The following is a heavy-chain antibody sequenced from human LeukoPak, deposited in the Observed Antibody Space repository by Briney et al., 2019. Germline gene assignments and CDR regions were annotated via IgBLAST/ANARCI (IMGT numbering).Heavy chain of an antibody. Sequence: SETLSLTCTVSGASISSYYWSWIRQSPGKGLEWIGYIYYSGSTNYNPSLKSRVTISVDTSKNQFSLKLSSVIAADTAVYYCARTTEGYCSSASCFGFSYSYYMDVWGKGTTVTISS. D-gene: IGHD2-2*01. V-gene: IGHV4-59*01. J-gene: IGHJ6*03. CDR3: ARTTEGYCSSASCFGFSYSYYMDV. CDR2: IYYSGST. CDR1: GASISSYY.